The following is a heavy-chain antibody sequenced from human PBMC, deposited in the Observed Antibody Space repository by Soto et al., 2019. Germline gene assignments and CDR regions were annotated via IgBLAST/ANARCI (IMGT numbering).Heavy chain of an antibody. CDR2: ISYDGSNK. D-gene: IGHD2-15*01. J-gene: IGHJ6*01. V-gene: IGHV3-30*18. Sequence: QVQLVESGGGVVQPGRSLRLSCAASGFTFSSYGMHWVRQAPGKGLEWVAVISYDGSNKYYADSVKGRFTISRDNSKNTLYLQMNSLRAEDTAVYYCAKARYGVVVVAATDVW. CDR3: AKARYGVVVVAATDV. CDR1: GFTFSSYG.